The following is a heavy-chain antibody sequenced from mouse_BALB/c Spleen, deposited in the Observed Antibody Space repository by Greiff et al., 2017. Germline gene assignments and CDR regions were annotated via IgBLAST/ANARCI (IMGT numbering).Heavy chain of an antibody. V-gene: IGHV5-12-2*01. Sequence: EVQRVESGGGLVQPGGSLKLSCAASGFTFSSYTMSWVRQTPEKRLEWVAYISNGGGSTYYPDTVKGRFTISRDNAKNTLYLQMSSLKSEDTAMYYCARLGDAMDYWGQGTSVTVSS. CDR1: GFTFSSYT. J-gene: IGHJ4*01. CDR3: ARLGDAMDY. CDR2: ISNGGGST.